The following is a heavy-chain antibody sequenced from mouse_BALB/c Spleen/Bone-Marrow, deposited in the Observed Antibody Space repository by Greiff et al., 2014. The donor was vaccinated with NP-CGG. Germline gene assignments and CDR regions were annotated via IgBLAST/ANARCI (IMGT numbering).Heavy chain of an antibody. J-gene: IGHJ3*01. CDR3: ARRDGYLFAY. CDR2: IWSDGST. V-gene: IGHV2-2*02. CDR1: GFFFTNYG. Sequence: QVQLKQSGPGLVQPSQSLSITCPVSGFFFTNYGVHWVWQSPGKGLEGLGVIWSDGSTDYNAAFISRLNISKDNSKSQIFFKMNSLQPNDTAIYFCARRDGYLFAYWGQGTLVTVSA. D-gene: IGHD2-3*01.